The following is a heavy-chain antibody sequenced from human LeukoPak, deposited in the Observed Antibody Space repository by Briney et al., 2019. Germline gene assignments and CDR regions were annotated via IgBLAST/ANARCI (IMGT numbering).Heavy chain of an antibody. Sequence: GGSLRLSCAASGFTFSSYSMNWVRQAPGKGLEWVSSISSSSSYIYYADSVKGRFTISRDNARDSLYLQMNSLRAEDTAVYYCARVNTEDYYYNYMDVWGKGTTVTVS. D-gene: IGHD4-17*01. CDR2: ISSSSSYI. V-gene: IGHV3-21*01. J-gene: IGHJ6*03. CDR3: ARVNTEDYYYNYMDV. CDR1: GFTFSSYS.